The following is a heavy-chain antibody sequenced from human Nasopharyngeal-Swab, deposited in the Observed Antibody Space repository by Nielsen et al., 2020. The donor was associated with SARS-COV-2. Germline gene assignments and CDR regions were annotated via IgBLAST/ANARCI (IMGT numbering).Heavy chain of an antibody. CDR1: GFTFGDYA. CDR2: IRSKYYGGTP. J-gene: IGHJ5*02. V-gene: IGHV3-49*03. CDR3: TRDLFSNDYCDAKWFDP. D-gene: IGHD3-22*01. Sequence: GASLTISCKASGFTFGDYAMSWFRQAPGKGLEWVGFIRSKYYGGTPEYAASVKGRLTISRDDSKSVAYLQMNSLKTEDTAVYYCTRDLFSNDYCDAKWFDPWGQGTLVTVSS.